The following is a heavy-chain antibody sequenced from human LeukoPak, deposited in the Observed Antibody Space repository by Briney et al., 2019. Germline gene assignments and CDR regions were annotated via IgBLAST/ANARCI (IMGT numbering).Heavy chain of an antibody. CDR2: MNPNSGNT. V-gene: IGHV1-8*01. Sequence: ASVKVSCKASGYTFTSYDINWVRQATGQGLEWMGWMNPNSGNTGYAQKFQGRVTMTRNTSISTAYMELSSLRSEDTAVYCCARGLWPGESGPYGMDVWGQGTTVTVSS. J-gene: IGHJ6*02. CDR3: ARGLWPGESGPYGMDV. D-gene: IGHD3-10*01. CDR1: GYTFTSYD.